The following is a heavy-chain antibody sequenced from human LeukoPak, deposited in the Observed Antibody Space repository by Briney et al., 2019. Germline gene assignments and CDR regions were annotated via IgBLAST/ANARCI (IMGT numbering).Heavy chain of an antibody. CDR1: GFTFSSYA. D-gene: IGHD6-19*01. CDR3: AKLPSSGWYGGTFDY. J-gene: IGHJ4*02. Sequence: GGSLRLSCAASGFTFSSYAMSWVRQAPGKGLEWVSAISGSGGSIYYADSVKGRFTISRDNSKNTLYLQMNSLRAEDTAVYYCAKLPSSGWYGGTFDYWGQGTLVTVSS. V-gene: IGHV3-23*01. CDR2: ISGSGGSI.